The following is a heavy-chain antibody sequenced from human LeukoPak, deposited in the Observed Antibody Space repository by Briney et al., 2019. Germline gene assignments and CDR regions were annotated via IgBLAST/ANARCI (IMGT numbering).Heavy chain of an antibody. CDR3: AKVVDTAMVTSYYYGMDV. J-gene: IGHJ6*02. Sequence: GGSLRLSCAASGFNVSRSYMNWVRQAPGKGLEWVSVIYAGGSTYYADSVKGRFTISRDNSKNTLYLQMNSLRAEDTAVYYCAKVVDTAMVTSYYYGMDVWGQGTTVTVSS. CDR1: GFNVSRSY. V-gene: IGHV3-53*01. D-gene: IGHD5-18*01. CDR2: IYAGGST.